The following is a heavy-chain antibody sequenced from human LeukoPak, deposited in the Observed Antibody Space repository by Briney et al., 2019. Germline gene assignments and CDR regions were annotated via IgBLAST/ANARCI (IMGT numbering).Heavy chain of an antibody. J-gene: IGHJ4*02. D-gene: IGHD3-22*01. CDR1: GDSINSGRYY. V-gene: IGHV4-61*09. Sequence: PSETLSLTCTVSGDSINSGRYYWTWIRQPAGEGLEWIGHISTSGTTNYNPSLKSRVTILIATSNNQFSLKLNSVTAADTAVYYCARVGTSYYYDSSGYALPEYYFDYWGQGTLVTVSS. CDR3: ARVGTSYYYDSSGYALPEYYFDY. CDR2: ISTSGTT.